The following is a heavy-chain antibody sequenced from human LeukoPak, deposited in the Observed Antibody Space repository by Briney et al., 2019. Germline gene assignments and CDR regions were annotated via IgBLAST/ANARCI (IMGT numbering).Heavy chain of an antibody. J-gene: IGHJ4*02. CDR3: AREGDQGFDY. V-gene: IGHV4-34*01. D-gene: IGHD3-16*01. Sequence: SETLSLTCAVYGGSFSGYYWSWIRQPPGKGLEWIGEINHSGSTNYNPSLKSRVTISVDTSKNQFSLKLSSVTAADTAVYYCAREGDQGFDYWGQGTLVTVSS. CDR1: GGSFSGYY. CDR2: INHSGST.